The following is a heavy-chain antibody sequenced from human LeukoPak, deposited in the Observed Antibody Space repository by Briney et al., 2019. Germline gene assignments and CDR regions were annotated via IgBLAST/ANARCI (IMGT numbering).Heavy chain of an antibody. CDR1: GGTFSSYA. V-gene: IGHV1-69*13. Sequence: SVKVSCKASGGTFSSYAISWVRQAPGQGLEWVGGIIPIFGTANYAQKFQGRVTITADESTSTAYMELSSQRSEDTAVYYCARAHTYYDILTGYYYYYYGMDVWGQGTTVTVSS. CDR2: IIPIFGTA. J-gene: IGHJ6*02. CDR3: ARAHTYYDILTGYYYYYYGMDV. D-gene: IGHD3-9*01.